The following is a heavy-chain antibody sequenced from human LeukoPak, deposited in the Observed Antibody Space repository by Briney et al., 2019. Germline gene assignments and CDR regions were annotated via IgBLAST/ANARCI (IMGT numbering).Heavy chain of an antibody. V-gene: IGHV4-59*01. D-gene: IGHD6-25*01. CDR2: TFYSGTT. J-gene: IGHJ4*02. CDR3: ARGSRTRPYFES. CDR1: GDSISTYY. Sequence: PSETLSLTCSVSGDSISTYYWSWIRQPPGKGLDWIGYTFYSGTTNYNPSLRSRITISVDRSKNLVFLNLTSVTAADTAVYYCARGSRTRPYFESWGQGTLVTVSS.